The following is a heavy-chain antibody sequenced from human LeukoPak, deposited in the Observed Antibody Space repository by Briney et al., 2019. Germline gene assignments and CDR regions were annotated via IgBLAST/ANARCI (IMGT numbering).Heavy chain of an antibody. Sequence: WGSLRLSCATSGFTFSNYGMHWVRQVPGQGLEWVAVISYDARSNYHVDSVKGRFTISRDNSKNTLYLQMNSLRAEDTAVYYCAELGITMIGGVWGKGTTVTISS. CDR2: ISYDARSN. V-gene: IGHV3-33*05. CDR3: AELGITMIGGV. CDR1: GFTFSNYG. J-gene: IGHJ6*04. D-gene: IGHD3-10*02.